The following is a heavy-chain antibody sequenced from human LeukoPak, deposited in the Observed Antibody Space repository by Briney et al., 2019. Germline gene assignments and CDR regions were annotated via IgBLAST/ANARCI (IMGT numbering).Heavy chain of an antibody. CDR1: GFTLSSYW. CDR3: AREYKSTARFDP. D-gene: IGHD1-1*01. J-gene: IGHJ5*02. V-gene: IGHV3-74*01. Sequence: GGSLRLSCAASGFTLSSYWMHWLRQAPGKGLVWVSRINSDGSSISYADSVKGRFTISRDNAKNTLFLQMYSLRAEDTAIYYCAREYKSTARFDPWGQGTLVTVSS. CDR2: INSDGSSI.